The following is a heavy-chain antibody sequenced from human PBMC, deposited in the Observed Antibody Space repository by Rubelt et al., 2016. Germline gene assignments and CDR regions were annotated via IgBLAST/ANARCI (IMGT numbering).Heavy chain of an antibody. CDR3: ARESSSGWYIDY. D-gene: IGHD6-19*01. J-gene: IGHJ4*02. CDR2: INPNSGGT. V-gene: IGHV1-2*06. CDR1: GYTFTSHY. Sequence: QVQLVQSGAEVKKPGASVKVSCKASGYTFTSHYMHWVRQAPGQGLEWMGRINPNSGGTNYAQKFQGRVTMTRDTSITTAYMELSRLRSDDTAVFYCARESSSGWYIDYWGQGTLVTVSS.